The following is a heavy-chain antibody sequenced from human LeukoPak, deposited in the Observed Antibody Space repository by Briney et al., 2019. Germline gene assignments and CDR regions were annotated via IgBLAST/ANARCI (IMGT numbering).Heavy chain of an antibody. Sequence: ASVKVSCKASGYTFISYDINWVRQATGQGLEWMGWMNPNSGITGYAQKFQGRVGMTMNTSIGTAYMELSSLKSEDTAVYYCARGLYYYDSNGRTPYDYWGQGTLVTVSS. J-gene: IGHJ4*02. CDR2: MNPNSGIT. CDR1: GYTFISYD. CDR3: ARGLYYYDSNGRTPYDY. V-gene: IGHV1-8*01. D-gene: IGHD3-22*01.